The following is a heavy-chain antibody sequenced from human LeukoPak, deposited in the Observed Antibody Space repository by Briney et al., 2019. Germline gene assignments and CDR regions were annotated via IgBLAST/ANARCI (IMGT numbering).Heavy chain of an antibody. J-gene: IGHJ4*02. CDR3: ARDTYYYGSGSYPPDY. Sequence: PGGSLRLSCAASGLTFDDYGMSWVRQAPGKGLEWVSGINWNGGSTGYADSVKGRFTISRDNAKNSLYLQMNSLRAEDTALYYCARDTYYYGSGSYPPDYWGQGTLVTVSS. CDR1: GLTFDDYG. V-gene: IGHV3-20*04. D-gene: IGHD3-10*01. CDR2: INWNGGST.